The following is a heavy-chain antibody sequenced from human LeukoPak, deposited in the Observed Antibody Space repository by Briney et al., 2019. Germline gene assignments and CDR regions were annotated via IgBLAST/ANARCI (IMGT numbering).Heavy chain of an antibody. J-gene: IGHJ4*02. V-gene: IGHV3-7*01. Sequence: GGSLRLSCAASGFTFSSYWMSWVRQAPGKGLEWVANIKQDGSEKYYVDSVKGRFTISRDNAKNSLYLQMNSLRAEDTAVYYCARVRSGTYFAGYYFDYWGQGTLVTVSS. CDR1: GFTFSSYW. D-gene: IGHD1-26*01. CDR2: IKQDGSEK. CDR3: ARVRSGTYFAGYYFDY.